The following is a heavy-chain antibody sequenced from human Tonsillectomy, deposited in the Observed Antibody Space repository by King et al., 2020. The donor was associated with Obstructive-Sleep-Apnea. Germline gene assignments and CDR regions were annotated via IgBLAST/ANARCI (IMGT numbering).Heavy chain of an antibody. V-gene: IGHV2-70*01. CDR3: ARIPRYYYGSDYDMDV. CDR2: IDWDGDK. J-gene: IGHJ6*02. Sequence: TLKESGPALVKPTETLTLTCAFSGFSLTTSGMCVSWIRQSPGKALEWLALIDWDGDKYYSPSLKARLTISKDTSKDHVVLTMTNMDPVDTATYFCARIPRYYYGSDYDMDVWGQGTTVTVSS. D-gene: IGHD3-10*01. CDR1: GFSLTTSGMC.